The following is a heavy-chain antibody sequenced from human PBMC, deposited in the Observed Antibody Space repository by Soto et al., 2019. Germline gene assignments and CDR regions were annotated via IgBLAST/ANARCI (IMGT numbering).Heavy chain of an antibody. CDR2: INSDGSTT. J-gene: IGHJ4*02. V-gene: IGHV3-74*01. CDR3: ARDNDILTGYYTPGSNYFDY. D-gene: IGHD3-9*01. Sequence: PGGSLRLSCAASGFTFSSYWMHWVRQAPGKGLVWVSRINSDGSTTSNVDSVKGRFTISRDNAKNTLYLQMNSLRAEDTAVYYCARDNDILTGYYTPGSNYFDYWGQGTLVTVSS. CDR1: GFTFSSYW.